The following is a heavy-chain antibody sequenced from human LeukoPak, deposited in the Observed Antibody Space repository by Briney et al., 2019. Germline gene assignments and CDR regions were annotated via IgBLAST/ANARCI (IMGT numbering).Heavy chain of an antibody. CDR3: AREGPKIDY. CDR1: GGSFSGYY. Sequence: SETLSLTCAVYGGSFSGYYWSWIRQPPGKGLEWIGEINHSGSTNYNPSLKSRVTISVDTSKNRFSLKLSSVTAADTAVYYCAREGPKIDYWGQGTLVTVSS. V-gene: IGHV4-34*01. CDR2: INHSGST. J-gene: IGHJ4*02.